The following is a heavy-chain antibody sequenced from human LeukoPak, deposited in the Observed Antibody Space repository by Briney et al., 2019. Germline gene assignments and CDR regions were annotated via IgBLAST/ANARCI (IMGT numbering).Heavy chain of an antibody. D-gene: IGHD5-24*01. Sequence: GGSLRLPCAASGFIFSSYWMHWVRQAPGKGLVWVSRINSDGSSTSYADSVKGRFTVSRDNAKNTLYLQMNSLRADDTAVYYCARDTILAPDYWGQGTLVTVSS. J-gene: IGHJ4*02. V-gene: IGHV3-74*01. CDR1: GFIFSSYW. CDR2: INSDGSST. CDR3: ARDTILAPDY.